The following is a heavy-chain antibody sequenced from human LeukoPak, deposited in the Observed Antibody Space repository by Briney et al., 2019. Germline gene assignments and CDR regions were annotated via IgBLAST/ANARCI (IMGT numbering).Heavy chain of an antibody. V-gene: IGHV4-59*01. CDR2: IYSTGST. Sequence: PSETLSLTCTVSGGSISGYYWSWVRQSPEKGLESIGFIYSTGSTSYNPSLKSRVTISIDTSQNQFSLKLSSVTAADTAVYYCARGVGYCSSTSCHPFDYWGQGTLVTVSS. D-gene: IGHD2-2*01. CDR1: GGSISGYY. CDR3: ARGVGYCSSTSCHPFDY. J-gene: IGHJ4*02.